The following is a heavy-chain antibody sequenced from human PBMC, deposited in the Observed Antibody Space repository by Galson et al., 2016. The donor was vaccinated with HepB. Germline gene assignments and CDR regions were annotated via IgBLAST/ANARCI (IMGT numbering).Heavy chain of an antibody. J-gene: IGHJ4*02. V-gene: IGHV1-18*01. CDR2: ISSYNGKT. CDR3: ARDCRGAICYDSYFLDY. Sequence: SVKVSCKASGYTFTSYGFTWVRQAPGQGLELMGWISSYNGKTSYAQNFQGRITMTTDTSTSTAYMALRSLTSDDTAVYYCARDCRGAICYDSYFLDYWGQGALVTVSS. CDR1: GYTFTSYG. D-gene: IGHD5-12*01.